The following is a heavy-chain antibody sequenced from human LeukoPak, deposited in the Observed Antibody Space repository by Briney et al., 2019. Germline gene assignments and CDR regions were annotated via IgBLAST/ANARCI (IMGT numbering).Heavy chain of an antibody. D-gene: IGHD5-24*01. CDR2: IFYSGST. J-gene: IGHJ5*02. CDR3: ARRLGDGYKYFLPSFDP. V-gene: IGHV4-59*08. CDR1: GGAPSSYY. Sequence: SETLSLTCTVSGGAPSSYYWSWIRQPPGQELEWFGYIFYSGSTNYNPSLKSRVTISVDTSKNQFSLKLSSVTAADTAVYYCARRLGDGYKYFLPSFDPWGQGTLVTVS.